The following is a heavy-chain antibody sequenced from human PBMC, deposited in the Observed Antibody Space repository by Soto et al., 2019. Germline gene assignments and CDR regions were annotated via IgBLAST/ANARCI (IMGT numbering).Heavy chain of an antibody. CDR2: INHSGST. D-gene: IGHD3-10*01. Sequence: SETLSLTCAVYGGSCSGYYWSWIRQPPGKGLEWIGEINHSGSTNYNPSLKSRVTISVDTSKNQFSLKLSSVTAADTAVYYCARAVILWFGESKPFNYWGQGTLVTVSS. CDR3: ARAVILWFGESKPFNY. CDR1: GGSCSGYY. J-gene: IGHJ4*02. V-gene: IGHV4-34*01.